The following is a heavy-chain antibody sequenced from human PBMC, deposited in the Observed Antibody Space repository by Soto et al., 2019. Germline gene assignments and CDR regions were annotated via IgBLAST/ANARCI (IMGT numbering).Heavy chain of an antibody. CDR2: IPYDGSEK. J-gene: IGHJ3*01. CDR3: AKEFGTGVYSFAAFDD. Sequence: QVQLVESGGGVVQPGTSVRLSCAASGFTFSTYGMHWLRQPPGEGLEWLAVIPYDGSEKYYADSVKGRITISRDNSKNTLFLEMKSLRPEDTAVYYWAKEFGTGVYSFAAFDDWGQGTLLTVSS. D-gene: IGHD5-18*01. V-gene: IGHV3-30*18. CDR1: GFTFSTYG.